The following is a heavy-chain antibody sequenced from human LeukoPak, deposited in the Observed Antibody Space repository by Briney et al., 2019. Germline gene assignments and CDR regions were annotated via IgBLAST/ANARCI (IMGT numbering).Heavy chain of an antibody. CDR2: ISSSSSYI. J-gene: IGHJ4*02. CDR3: ARGDLYGSGSAEYYFDY. V-gene: IGHV3-21*04. CDR1: GFTFSSYS. D-gene: IGHD3-10*01. Sequence: GGSLRLSCAASGFTFSSYSMNWVRQAPGKGLEWVSSISSSSSYIYYADSVKGRFTISRDNAKNSLYLQLNSLRAEDTAVYYCARGDLYGSGSAEYYFDYWGQGTLVTVSS.